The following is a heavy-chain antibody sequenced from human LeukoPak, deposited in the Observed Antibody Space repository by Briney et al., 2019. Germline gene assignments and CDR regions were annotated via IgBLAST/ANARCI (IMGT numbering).Heavy chain of an antibody. J-gene: IGHJ6*03. CDR1: GFTFDDYG. Sequence: GRSLRLSCAASGFTFDDYGMSWVRQAPGKGLELVSGINWNGGSTAYADSVKGRFTISRDNAKNSLYLQMNSLRAQDTALYYCAREGTQAYYCYYMDVWGKGTTVNVSS. CDR3: AREGTQAYYCYYMDV. CDR2: INWNGGST. V-gene: IGHV3-20*04. D-gene: IGHD1-14*01.